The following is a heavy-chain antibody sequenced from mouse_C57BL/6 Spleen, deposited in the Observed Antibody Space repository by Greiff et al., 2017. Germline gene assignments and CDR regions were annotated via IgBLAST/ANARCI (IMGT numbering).Heavy chain of an antibody. D-gene: IGHD4-1*01. Sequence: VKVVESGPGLVQPSQSLSITCTVSGFSLTSYGVHWVRQSPGKGLEWLGVIWRGGSTDYNAAFMSRLSITKDNSKSQVFFKMNSLQADDTAIYYCAKRNWDRWYFDVWGTGTTVTVSS. CDR2: IWRGGST. CDR3: AKRNWDRWYFDV. CDR1: GFSLTSYG. V-gene: IGHV2-5*01. J-gene: IGHJ1*03.